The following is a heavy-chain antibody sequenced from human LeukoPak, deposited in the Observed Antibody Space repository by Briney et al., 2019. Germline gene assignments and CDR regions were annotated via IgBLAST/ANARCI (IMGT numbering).Heavy chain of an antibody. CDR2: IFYSGST. Sequence: SETLSLTCTVSGGSISSSSYFWGWIRQPPGKGLEWIASIFYSGSTYYNPSLKSRLAISVDTSTNQFSLKLTSVTAADTAVYYCASGETGSTLGGYWGQGTLVTVSS. J-gene: IGHJ4*02. CDR3: ASGETGSTLGGY. V-gene: IGHV4-39*07. D-gene: IGHD1-1*01. CDR1: GGSISSSSYF.